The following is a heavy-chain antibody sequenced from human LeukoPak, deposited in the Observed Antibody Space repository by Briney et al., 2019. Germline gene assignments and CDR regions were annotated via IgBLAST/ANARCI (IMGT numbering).Heavy chain of an antibody. CDR3: GRGHWGLDY. Sequence: SGGSLRLSCAASGFTFSSYAMTWVRQAPGKGLQWVSAVSGSGAHTYYADSVKGRFTTSRDNAKNSLFLQMNSLRAEDTAVYYCGRGHWGLDYWGQGALVTVSS. CDR2: VSGSGAHT. CDR1: GFTFSSYA. J-gene: IGHJ4*02. V-gene: IGHV3-23*01. D-gene: IGHD7-27*01.